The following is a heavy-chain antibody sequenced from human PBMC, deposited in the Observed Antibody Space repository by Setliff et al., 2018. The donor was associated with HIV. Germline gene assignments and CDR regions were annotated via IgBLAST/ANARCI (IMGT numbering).Heavy chain of an antibody. D-gene: IGHD3-10*01. CDR1: GYTFTGYY. J-gene: IGHJ5*02. Sequence: ASVKVSCKASGYTFTGYYMHWVRQAPGQGLEWMGWINPNSGGTNYAQKFQGRVTMTRDTSISTAYMELSSLRSDDTAVYYCTNRGGSGTNVGNWFDPWGQGTLVTVSS. CDR2: INPNSGGT. V-gene: IGHV1-2*02. CDR3: TNRGGSGTNVGNWFDP.